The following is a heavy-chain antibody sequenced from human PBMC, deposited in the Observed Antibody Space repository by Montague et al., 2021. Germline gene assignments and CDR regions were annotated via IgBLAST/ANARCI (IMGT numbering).Heavy chain of an antibody. D-gene: IGHD7-27*01. Sequence: SETLSLTCTVTGGSISGFYWSWIRQSPEKGLVWIGYIYDSGTTNYNPSLKSRVTISADTSMNQFSLNLRSVTAADTAVYFCARRLGIRAPFDYWGQGTLVTVSS. CDR1: GGSISGFY. CDR3: ARRLGIRAPFDY. CDR2: IYDSGTT. V-gene: IGHV4-59*08. J-gene: IGHJ4*02.